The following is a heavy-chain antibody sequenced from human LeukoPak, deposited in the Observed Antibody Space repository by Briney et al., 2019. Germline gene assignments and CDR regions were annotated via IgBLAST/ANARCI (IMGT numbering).Heavy chain of an antibody. V-gene: IGHV1-3*01. CDR1: GYIFTNYA. CDR2: INAGNGNT. CDR3: ARDSPVAGGGVDY. D-gene: IGHD6-19*01. J-gene: IGHJ4*02. Sequence: ASVKVSCTASGYIFTNYAMHWVRQAPGQRLEWMGRINAGNGNTKYSQKFQGRVTITRDTSASTAYMELNSLRSEDTAVYYCARDSPVAGGGVDYWGQGTLVTVSS.